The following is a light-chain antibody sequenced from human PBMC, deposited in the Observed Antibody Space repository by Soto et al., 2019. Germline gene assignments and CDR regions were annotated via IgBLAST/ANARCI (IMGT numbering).Light chain of an antibody. J-gene: IGKJ4*01. CDR2: DAS. V-gene: IGKV1-13*02. CDR3: QQFNSYPRLT. CDR1: QGISSA. Sequence: AIPLTQSPSSLSASVGDRVTITCRASQGISSALAWYQQKPGKAPKLLIYDASSLESGVPSRFSGSGSGTDFTLTISSLQPEDFATYYCQQFNSYPRLTFGRGTKVEIK.